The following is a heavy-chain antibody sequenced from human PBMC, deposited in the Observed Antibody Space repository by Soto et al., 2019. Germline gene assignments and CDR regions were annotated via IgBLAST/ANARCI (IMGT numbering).Heavy chain of an antibody. CDR2: ISGTSGNYI. D-gene: IGHD6-6*01. Sequence: EEQLVESGGGLVKPGGSLRLSCAASGFTFSDFAMNWVRQAPGKGLEWVSTISGTSGNYIYYADSVKGRFTISRDNAQNSLYLQMNSLRADDTAVYYCARASPGLEVWGHGTTVIVSS. CDR3: ARASPGLEV. V-gene: IGHV3-21*01. J-gene: IGHJ6*02. CDR1: GFTFSDFA.